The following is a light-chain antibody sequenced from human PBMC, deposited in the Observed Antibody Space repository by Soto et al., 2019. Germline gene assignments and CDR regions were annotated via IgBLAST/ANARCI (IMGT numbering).Light chain of an antibody. V-gene: IGKV3D-15*01. CDR3: HQYNNRPLT. Sequence: EVLMTQSPATLPVSPGERATLSCRASQGVSGNLAWYQQKPGQAPGLLIYGASTRATGIPDRISGSGSGTEFSLTINSLQSEDFAVYFCHQYNNRPLTFGQGTRLEIK. CDR2: GAS. J-gene: IGKJ5*01. CDR1: QGVSGN.